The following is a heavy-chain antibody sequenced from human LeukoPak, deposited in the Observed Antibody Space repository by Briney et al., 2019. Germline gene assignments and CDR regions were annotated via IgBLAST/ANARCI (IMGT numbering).Heavy chain of an antibody. CDR1: GGSISSYY. J-gene: IGHJ4*02. CDR3: ARTDYYGSGSYPYFDY. V-gene: IGHV2-70*11. Sequence: TLSLTCTVSGGSISSYYWSWIRQPAGKALEWLARIDWDDDKYYSTSLKTRLTISKDTSKNQVVLTMTNMDPVDTATYYCARTDYYGSGSYPYFDYWGQGTLVTVSS. CDR2: IDWDDDK. D-gene: IGHD3-10*01.